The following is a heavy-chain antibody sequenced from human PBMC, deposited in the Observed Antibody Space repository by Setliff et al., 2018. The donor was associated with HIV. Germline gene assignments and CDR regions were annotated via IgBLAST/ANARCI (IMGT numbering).Heavy chain of an antibody. Sequence: PSETLSLTCTVSRDSINGHWWSWIRQPPGKGLEWTGSIHYSGITHYNPSLKSRLTMSVDTSKNQVSLKLTSVTAADTAVYYCARYKCINFACVGFNIWGQGTVVTVSS. D-gene: IGHD3-9*01. CDR2: IHYSGIT. CDR1: RDSINGHW. J-gene: IGHJ3*02. CDR3: ARYKCINFACVGFNI. V-gene: IGHV4-59*11.